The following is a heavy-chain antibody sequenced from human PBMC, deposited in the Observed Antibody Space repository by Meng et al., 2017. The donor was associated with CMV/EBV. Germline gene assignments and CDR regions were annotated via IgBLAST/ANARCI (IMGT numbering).Heavy chain of an antibody. CDR2: IDPGNGRT. CDR1: GYPFRDNN. J-gene: IGHJ4*02. D-gene: IGHD3-16*01. Sequence: ASVKVSCKASGYPFRDNNIHCVRQAPGQGLEWMAIIDPGNGRTMYAQKFRGRVTMTRDTSTTTVYMEVNSLGSDDTAVYYCAREGGIEGARVGGGFDSWGQETQVTVSS. CDR3: AREGGIEGARVGGGFDS. V-gene: IGHV1-46*01.